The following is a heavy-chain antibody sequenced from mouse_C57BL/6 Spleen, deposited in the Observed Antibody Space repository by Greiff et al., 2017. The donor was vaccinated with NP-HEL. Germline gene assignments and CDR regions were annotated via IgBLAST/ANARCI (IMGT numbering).Heavy chain of an antibody. CDR1: GYTFTSYW. Sequence: QVQLQQPGAELVKPGASVKLSCKASGYTFTSYWMQWVKQRPGQGLEWIGEIDPSDSYTTYNQKFKGKATLTVDTSSSTAYMQLSSLTSEDSAVYYCARGGFYDAVAYWGQGTLVTVSA. CDR3: ARGGFYDAVAY. J-gene: IGHJ3*01. D-gene: IGHD2-12*01. V-gene: IGHV1-50*01. CDR2: IDPSDSYT.